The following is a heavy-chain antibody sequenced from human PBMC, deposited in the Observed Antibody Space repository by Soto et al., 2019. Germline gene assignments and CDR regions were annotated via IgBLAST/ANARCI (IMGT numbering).Heavy chain of an antibody. CDR2: ISSSSSTI. J-gene: IGHJ4*02. CDR1: GFTFSSYS. V-gene: IGHV3-48*02. CDR3: ARDKNYDSSGYYYVLGYFDY. Sequence: EVQLVESGGGLVQPGGSLRLSCAASGFTFSSYSMNWVRQAPGKGLEWVSYISSSSSTIYYADSVKGRFTISRDNAKNSLYLQMNSLRDEDTAVYYCARDKNYDSSGYYYVLGYFDYWGQGTLVTVSS. D-gene: IGHD3-22*01.